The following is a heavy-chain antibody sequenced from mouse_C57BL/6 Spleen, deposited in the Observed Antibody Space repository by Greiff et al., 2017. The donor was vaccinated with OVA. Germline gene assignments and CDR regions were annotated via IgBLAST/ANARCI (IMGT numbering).Heavy chain of an antibody. CDR3: ARDRLGRFDY. CDR2: INYDGSST. J-gene: IGHJ2*01. CDR1: GFTFSDYY. V-gene: IGHV5-16*01. Sequence: EVQVVESEGGLVQPGSSMKLSCTASGFTFSDYYMAWVRQVPEKGLEWVANINYDGSSTYYLDSLKSRFIISRDNAKNILYLQMSSLKSEDTATYYCARDRLGRFDYWGQGTTLTVSS. D-gene: IGHD4-1*01.